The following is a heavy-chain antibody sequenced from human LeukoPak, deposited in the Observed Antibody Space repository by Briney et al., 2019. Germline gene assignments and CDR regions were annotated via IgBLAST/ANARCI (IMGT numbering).Heavy chain of an antibody. CDR1: GFTVSSNY. CDR2: IYIGGST. Sequence: PGGSLRLSCAASGFTVSSNYMNWVRQAPGKGLEWVSIIYIGGSTYYADSVKGRFTISRDNSKNTLYLQMNSLRAEDTAVYYCARASPRFDYYFYGMDVWGQGTTVIVSS. J-gene: IGHJ6*02. CDR3: ARASPRFDYYFYGMDV. V-gene: IGHV3-66*01.